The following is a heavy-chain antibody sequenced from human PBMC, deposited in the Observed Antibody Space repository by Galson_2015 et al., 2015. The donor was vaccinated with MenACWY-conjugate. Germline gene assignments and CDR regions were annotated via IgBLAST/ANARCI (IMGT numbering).Heavy chain of an antibody. Sequence: SLRLSCAASGFSFSTYAMTWVRQAPGKGLEWVSSISSNVINTYYTDSVKGRFTISRDNSENTVYLQMNSLRAEDTAVYFCANSPMGRLNGFGVVLNWGQGTLVTVSS. CDR3: ANSPMGRLNGFGVVLN. CDR2: ISSNVINT. J-gene: IGHJ4*02. V-gene: IGHV3-23*01. CDR1: GFSFSTYA. D-gene: IGHD3-3*01.